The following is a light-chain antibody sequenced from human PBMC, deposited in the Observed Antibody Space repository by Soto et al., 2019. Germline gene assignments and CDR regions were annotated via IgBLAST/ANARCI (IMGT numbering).Light chain of an antibody. V-gene: IGKV1-8*01. CDR1: QDIGTY. Sequence: AIRMTQSPSSFSASTGDRVSITCRATQDIGTYLAWYQQIPGKAPKALIYDASTLRSGVPSRFSGGGSGTEFTLTISSLQPDDFATYYCQQYNTYSTFGQGTRLEIK. J-gene: IGKJ5*01. CDR2: DAS. CDR3: QQYNTYST.